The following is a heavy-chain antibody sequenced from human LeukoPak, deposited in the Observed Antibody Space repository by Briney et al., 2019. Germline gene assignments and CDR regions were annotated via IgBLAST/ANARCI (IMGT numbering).Heavy chain of an antibody. D-gene: IGHD4-23*01. J-gene: IGHJ3*02. CDR3: AIWLTVVYAFDI. CDR2: IYYSGST. CDR1: GGSISSYY. Sequence: SETLSLTCTVSGGSISSYYWSWIRQPPGKGLEWIGYIYYSGSTNYNPSLKSRVTISADTSKNQFSLRLSSVTAADTASYYCAIWLTVVYAFDIWGQGTMVTVSS. V-gene: IGHV4-59*01.